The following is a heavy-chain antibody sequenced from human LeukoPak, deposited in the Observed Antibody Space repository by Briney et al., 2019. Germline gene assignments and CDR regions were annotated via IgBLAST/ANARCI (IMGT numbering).Heavy chain of an antibody. Sequence: GGSLRLSCSASGFTFIDYYVRWFRQPPGRGVVGVSSIISGSSYTNYADSVKGRFTISRDNTKNSLCLQMNNLRAEDTAVYYCARSGSYLTHYFDYWGQGTLVTVSS. V-gene: IGHV3-11*03. D-gene: IGHD1-26*01. CDR2: IISGSSYT. CDR3: ARSGSYLTHYFDY. CDR1: GFTFIDYY. J-gene: IGHJ4*02.